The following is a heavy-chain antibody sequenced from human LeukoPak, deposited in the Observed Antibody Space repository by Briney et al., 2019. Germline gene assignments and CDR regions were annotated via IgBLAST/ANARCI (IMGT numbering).Heavy chain of an antibody. D-gene: IGHD4-11*01. CDR3: ARDSNSRRFGY. V-gene: IGHV4-38-2*02. Sequence: SETLPLTCAVSGASISSRNYWGWIRQPPGKGLEWIGTFSNGATYYTPSLKSRVTISIDTSRNEFSLKLSSVTAADTAVYYCARDSNSRRFGYWGQGTLVAVSS. CDR2: FSNGAT. J-gene: IGHJ4*02. CDR1: GASISSRNY.